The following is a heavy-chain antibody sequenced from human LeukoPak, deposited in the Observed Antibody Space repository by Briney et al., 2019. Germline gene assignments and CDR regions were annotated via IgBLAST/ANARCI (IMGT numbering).Heavy chain of an antibody. CDR1: GFTFSSYS. J-gene: IGHJ5*02. CDR3: ARGLYNWFDP. V-gene: IGHV3-48*01. Sequence: PGGSLRLSCAASGFTFSSYSMNWVRQAPGKGLEWVSYISSSSSTIYYADSVKGRFTISRDNAKNLLYLQMNSLRAEDTAVYYCARGLYNWFDPWGQGTLVTVSS. D-gene: IGHD2-2*02. CDR2: ISSSSSTI.